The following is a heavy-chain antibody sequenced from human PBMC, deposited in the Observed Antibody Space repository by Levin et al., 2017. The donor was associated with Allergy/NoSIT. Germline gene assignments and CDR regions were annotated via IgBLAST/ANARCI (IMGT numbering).Heavy chain of an antibody. D-gene: IGHD6-19*01. CDR3: ARGVSIAVAATPFNYYYYYGMDV. CDR1: GYTFTSYD. J-gene: IGHJ6*02. V-gene: IGHV1-8*01. Sequence: ASVKVSCKASGYTFTSYDINWVRQATGQGLEWMGWMNPNSGNTGYAQKFQGRVTMTRNTSISTAYMELSSLRSEDTAVYYCARGVSIAVAATPFNYYYYYGMDVWGQGTTVTVSS. CDR2: MNPNSGNT.